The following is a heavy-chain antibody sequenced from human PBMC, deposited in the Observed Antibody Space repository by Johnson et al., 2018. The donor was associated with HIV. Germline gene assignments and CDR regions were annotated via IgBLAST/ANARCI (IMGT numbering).Heavy chain of an antibody. D-gene: IGHD1-20*01. Sequence: VTLVESGGGVVQPGGSLRLSCAASGFTFSTYGMYWVRQAPGKGLEWISYMSSSGSTIYHAESVKGRFTISRDNAKNSLYLQMNSLRVEDTAVYYCARDNWNDADGAFDIWGQGTMVTVSS. CDR1: GFTFSTYG. CDR3: ARDNWNDADGAFDI. CDR2: MSSSGSTI. V-gene: IGHV3-48*04. J-gene: IGHJ3*02.